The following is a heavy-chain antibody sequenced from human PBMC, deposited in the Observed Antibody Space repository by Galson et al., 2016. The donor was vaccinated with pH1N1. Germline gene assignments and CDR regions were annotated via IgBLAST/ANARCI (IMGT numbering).Heavy chain of an antibody. CDR2: IYHSGTT. J-gene: IGHJ6*02. D-gene: IGHD2-2*01. CDR3: ARGRKVSTGGISTLRGVRKYNYHGMDV. Sequence: SETLSLTCAVSGESFHGYFWTWIRQPPGKGLEWIGIIYHSGTTYYNPSLRSRVSLSVDRSKNQFSLRLRSMTAADTAVYYCARGRKVSTGGISTLRGVRKYNYHGMDVWGQGTAVTVSS. CDR1: GESFHGYF. V-gene: IGHV4-38-2*01.